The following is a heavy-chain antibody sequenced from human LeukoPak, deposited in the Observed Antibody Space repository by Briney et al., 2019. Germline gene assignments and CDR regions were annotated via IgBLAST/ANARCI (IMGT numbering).Heavy chain of an antibody. CDR1: GFTVSSNY. Sequence: GGSLRLSCAASGFTVSSNYMSWVRQAPGKGLEWVSVIYSDGSTYYAGSVKGRFTISRDNSKNTLYLQMNSLRAEDTAVYYCARAGGYSYGYGYYYYYAMDVWGQGTTVTVSS. CDR3: ARAGGYSYGYGYYYYYAMDV. J-gene: IGHJ6*02. D-gene: IGHD5-18*01. CDR2: IYSDGST. V-gene: IGHV3-53*01.